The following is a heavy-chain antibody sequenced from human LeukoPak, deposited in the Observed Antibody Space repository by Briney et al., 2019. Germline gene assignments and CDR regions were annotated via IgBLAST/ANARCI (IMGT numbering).Heavy chain of an antibody. CDR2: MNSNSGNT. D-gene: IGHD3-22*01. CDR3: AREAPGEIAVVADGYSAD. Sequence: SSVKDSCKASGYTFTSYDINWVRQATGQGLEWMGWMNSNSGNTDYAQKLQGRVTMTRNISISTACMELSSLRSEDTAVYYCAREAPGEIAVVADGYSADWGQGTLVTVSS. J-gene: IGHJ4*02. V-gene: IGHV1-8*01. CDR1: GYTFTSYD.